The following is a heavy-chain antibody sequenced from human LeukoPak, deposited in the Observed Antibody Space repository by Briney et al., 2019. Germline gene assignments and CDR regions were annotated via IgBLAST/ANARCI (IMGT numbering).Heavy chain of an antibody. D-gene: IGHD3-22*01. J-gene: IGHJ4*02. CDR3: AVDYYDSSGCDY. V-gene: IGHV3-48*03. CDR1: GFTFSK. Sequence: GGSLRLSCAASGFTFSKMNWVRQAPGKGLEWVSYISSSGSTIYYADSVKGRFTISRDNAKNSLYLQMNSLRAEDTAVYYCAVDYYDSSGCDYWGQGTLVTVSS. CDR2: ISSSGSTI.